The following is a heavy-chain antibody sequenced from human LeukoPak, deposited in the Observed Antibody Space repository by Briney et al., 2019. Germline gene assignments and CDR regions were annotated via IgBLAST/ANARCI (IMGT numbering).Heavy chain of an antibody. V-gene: IGHV3-30*18. D-gene: IGHD3-22*01. Sequence: PGRSLRLSCAGSGFTFSDYAMHWVRQAPGKGLEWVALISYDGDNKYYADSVKGRFTISRDNSKNTLYVEMNSLRAEDTAVYYCAKDYGWYYDSSLYYYGMDVWGQGTSVTVSS. CDR3: AKDYGWYYDSSLYYYGMDV. CDR1: GFTFSDYA. J-gene: IGHJ6*02. CDR2: ISYDGDNK.